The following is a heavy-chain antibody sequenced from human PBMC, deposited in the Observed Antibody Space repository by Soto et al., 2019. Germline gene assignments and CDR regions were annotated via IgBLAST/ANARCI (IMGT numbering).Heavy chain of an antibody. V-gene: IGHV5-10-1*01. D-gene: IGHD3-16*01. CDR1: GYTVSSYW. J-gene: IGHJ6*02. Sequence: EVQLVQSGAEVKKPGQSLRISCKASGYTVSSYWISWVRQMPGNGLERMGRIDPSDCETSYSPSFQGHVTISLDKSISTADLQWSILKAAGTTMYHCAREYYGLGGYCAFGPKKCYYGMDVWGRGTTVSVSS. CDR3: AREYYGLGGYCAFGPKKCYYGMDV. CDR2: IDPSDCET.